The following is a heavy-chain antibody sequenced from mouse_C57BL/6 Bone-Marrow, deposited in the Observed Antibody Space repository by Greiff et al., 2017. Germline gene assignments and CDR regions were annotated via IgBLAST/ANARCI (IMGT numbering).Heavy chain of an antibody. V-gene: IGHV1-61*01. CDR3: ARRGYYGSSPY. Sequence: VQLQQPGAELVRPGSSVKLSCKASGYTFTSYWMDWVKQRPGQGLEWIGNIYPSDSETHYNQKFKDKATLTVDKSSSTAYMQLSSLTSEDSAVYYCARRGYYGSSPYWGQGTTLTVAS. J-gene: IGHJ2*01. CDR1: GYTFTSYW. D-gene: IGHD1-1*01. CDR2: IYPSDSET.